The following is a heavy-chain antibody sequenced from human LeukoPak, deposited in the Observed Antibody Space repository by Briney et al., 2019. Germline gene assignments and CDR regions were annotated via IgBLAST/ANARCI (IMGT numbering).Heavy chain of an antibody. D-gene: IGHD3-22*01. CDR3: ARSRNYDTTGFNPSYYLDS. CDR2: IYYSGST. Sequence: SETLSLTCTVSGGSISSYYWSWIRQPPGKGLEWIGYIYYSGSTNYSPSLKSRVTISIDMSRNQVSLRLTSVTAADTAIYYCARSRNYDTTGFNPSYYLDSWGQGALVTVAS. J-gene: IGHJ4*02. V-gene: IGHV4-59*01. CDR1: GGSISSYY.